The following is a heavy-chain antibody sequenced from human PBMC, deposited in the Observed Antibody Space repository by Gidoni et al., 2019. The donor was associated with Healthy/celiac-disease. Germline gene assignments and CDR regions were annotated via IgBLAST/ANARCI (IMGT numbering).Heavy chain of an antibody. CDR1: GFTFSRYA. CDR3: AKGGYGDYLDY. V-gene: IGHV3-23*01. Sequence: EVQLLESGGGLVQPGGSLGLSCAAPGFTFSRYAMSWVRQAPGKGLEWVSAISGSGGSTYYADSVKGRFTISRDNSKNTLYLQMNSLRAEDTAVYYCAKGGYGDYLDYWGQGTLVTVSS. CDR2: ISGSGGST. D-gene: IGHD4-17*01. J-gene: IGHJ4*02.